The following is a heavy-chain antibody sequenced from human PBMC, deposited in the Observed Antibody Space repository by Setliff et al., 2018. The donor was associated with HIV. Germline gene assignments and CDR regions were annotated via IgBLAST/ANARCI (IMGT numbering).Heavy chain of an antibody. D-gene: IGHD3-9*01. CDR2: INPKSGDT. Sequence: GASVKVSCKASGYNFTSHNIHWVRQAPGQRLEWMGWINPKSGDTNYAQRFEGRVTMSRDTSISTAYMDLKRLRSDDTAVYYCARSRNSILTGYYPTADFDYWGQGTLVTVSS. CDR3: ARSRNSILTGYYPTADFDY. CDR1: GYNFTSHN. V-gene: IGHV1-2*02. J-gene: IGHJ4*02.